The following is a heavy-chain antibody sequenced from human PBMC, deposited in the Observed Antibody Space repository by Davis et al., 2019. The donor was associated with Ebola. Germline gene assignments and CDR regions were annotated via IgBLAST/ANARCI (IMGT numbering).Heavy chain of an antibody. CDR3: ARGRQYGWFDP. V-gene: IGHV4-34*01. Sequence: MPSETLSLTCAVYGGSFSGYYWSWIRQPPGKGLEWIGEINHSGSTNYNPSLKSRVTISVDTSKNQFSLKLSSVTAADTAVYYCARGRQYGWFDPWGQGTLVTVSS. J-gene: IGHJ5*02. D-gene: IGHD4-11*01. CDR1: GGSFSGYY. CDR2: INHSGST.